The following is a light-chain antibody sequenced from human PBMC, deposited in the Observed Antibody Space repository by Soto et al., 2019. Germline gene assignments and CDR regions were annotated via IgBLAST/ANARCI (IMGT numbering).Light chain of an antibody. V-gene: IGLV1-40*01. CDR2: GNS. J-gene: IGLJ3*02. CDR3: QSYDSSVSGWV. CDR1: SSNIGAGYD. Sequence: QPVLTQPPSVSGAPGQRVTISCTGSSSNIGAGYDVHWYQQLPGTAPKLLISGNSNRPSGVPDRFSGSKSGTSASLAITGLQAEDEADYYCQSYDSSVSGWVFGGGTKVTVL.